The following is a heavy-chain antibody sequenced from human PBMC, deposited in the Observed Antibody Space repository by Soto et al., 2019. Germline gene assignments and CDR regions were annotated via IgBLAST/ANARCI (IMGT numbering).Heavy chain of an antibody. CDR3: ARDTGDGTFDF. CDR2: INAGYGNT. D-gene: IGHD7-27*01. CDR1: GYTFSSYA. J-gene: IGHJ4*02. V-gene: IGHV1-3*01. Sequence: GASVKVSCKASGYTFSSYAMHWVRQAPGQRLEWMGWINAGYGNTKSSQKFQDRVTISRDTSASTAYMERTSLRSEDTAVYYCARDTGDGTFDFWGQGTLVTVSS.